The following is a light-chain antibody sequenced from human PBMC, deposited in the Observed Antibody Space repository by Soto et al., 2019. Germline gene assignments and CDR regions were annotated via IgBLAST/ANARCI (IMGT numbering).Light chain of an antibody. CDR3: QQYDNKPPIT. J-gene: IGKJ5*01. V-gene: IGKV3-15*01. CDR2: DAS. Sequence: EVVMAQSPVTLSVSPGETVTLSCRASQSIKSNLAWYQQKPGLAPRLLIYDASTRATGIPARFSGSGSRTEFTLTISSLQSEDFAIYYCQQYDNKPPITFGQGTRLEIK. CDR1: QSIKSN.